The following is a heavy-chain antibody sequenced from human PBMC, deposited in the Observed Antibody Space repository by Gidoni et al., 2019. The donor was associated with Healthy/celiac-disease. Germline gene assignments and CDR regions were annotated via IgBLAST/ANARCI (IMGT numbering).Heavy chain of an antibody. CDR2: ISSSSSYI. V-gene: IGHV3-21*01. CDR1: GFTFSSYS. CDR3: ARASPHYGYFDY. Sequence: EVQLVESGGGLVKPGGSLRLSCAASGFTFSSYSMNWVRQAPGKGLEWVSSISSSSSYIYYADSVKGRFTISRDNAKNSLYLQMNSLRAEDTAVYYCARASPHYGYFDYWGQGTLVTVSS. J-gene: IGHJ4*02. D-gene: IGHD4-17*01.